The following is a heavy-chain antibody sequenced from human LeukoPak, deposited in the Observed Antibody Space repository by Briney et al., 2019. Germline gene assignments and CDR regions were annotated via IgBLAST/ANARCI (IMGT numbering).Heavy chain of an antibody. CDR1: GFTFSSYA. V-gene: IGHV3-30*04. Sequence: GGSLRLSCAASGFTFSSYAMHWVRQAPGKGLEWVAVISYDGSNKYYADSVKGRFTISRDNSKNTLYLQMNSLRAEDTAVYYCARDGPSWRGPVTAIGYWGQGTLVTVSS. CDR3: ARDGPSWRGPVTAIGY. D-gene: IGHD2-21*02. CDR2: ISYDGSNK. J-gene: IGHJ4*02.